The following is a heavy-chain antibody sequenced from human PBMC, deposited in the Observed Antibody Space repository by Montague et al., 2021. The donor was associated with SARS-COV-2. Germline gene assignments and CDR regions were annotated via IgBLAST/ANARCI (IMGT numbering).Heavy chain of an antibody. D-gene: IGHD3-10*01. CDR2: IYYTGNT. Sequence: SETLSLTCTVSGGSISPYYWTWTRQPSGKGLEWIGYIYYTGNTKYKPSLKSRVTISVDTSKNQFSLNLKSVTAADTVVYYCARDRGRYFDSGSYNWLDSWGQGTLVTVSS. CDR3: ARDRGRYFDSGSYNWLDS. CDR1: GGSISPYY. V-gene: IGHV4-59*01. J-gene: IGHJ5*01.